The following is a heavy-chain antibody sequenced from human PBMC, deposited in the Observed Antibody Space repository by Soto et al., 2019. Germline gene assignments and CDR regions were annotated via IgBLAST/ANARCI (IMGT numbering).Heavy chain of an antibody. Sequence: ASVKVSCKVSGYIFTSDGIAWVRQAPGQGLEWMGWISAHNGKTEYAQKFQGRVTVTRDTSTSTVYMELRSLRSDDTAVYYCAREGEVPYYYYGMDVWGQGTTVTVSS. D-gene: IGHD2-21*01. CDR1: GYIFTSDG. J-gene: IGHJ6*02. V-gene: IGHV1-18*01. CDR3: AREGEVPYYYYGMDV. CDR2: ISAHNGKT.